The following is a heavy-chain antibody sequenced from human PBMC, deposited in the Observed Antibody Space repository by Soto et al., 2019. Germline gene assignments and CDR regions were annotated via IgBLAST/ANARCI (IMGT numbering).Heavy chain of an antibody. CDR3: AREVNSSPARGPNWFDP. Sequence: QVQLQESGPGLVQPSGTLSLTCAVSGDSINNSHWWSWVRQTPGKGLEWIGGTYHSGTNKYNPSLKTRVTISIDKSKNQFSLKMNSGTAADTAVYYCAREVNSSPARGPNWFDPWGQGTLVTVSS. V-gene: IGHV4-4*02. CDR1: GDSINNSHW. J-gene: IGHJ5*02. CDR2: TYHSGTN. D-gene: IGHD6-13*01.